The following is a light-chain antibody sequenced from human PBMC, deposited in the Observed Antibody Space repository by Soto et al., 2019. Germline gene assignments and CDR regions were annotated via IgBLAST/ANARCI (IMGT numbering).Light chain of an antibody. CDR1: SSNIGSNY. CDR3: AAWDDSLSGWV. Sequence: SVLTKPPSASGTPGQRVTISCSGSSSNIGSNYVYWYQQLPGTAPKLLIYRNNQRPSGVPDRFSGSKSDTSASLAISGLRSEDEADYYCAAWDDSLSGWVFGGGTKLTVL. CDR2: RNN. J-gene: IGLJ3*02. V-gene: IGLV1-47*01.